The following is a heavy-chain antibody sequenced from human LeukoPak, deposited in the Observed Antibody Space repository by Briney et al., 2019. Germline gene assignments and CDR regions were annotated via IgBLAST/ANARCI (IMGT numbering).Heavy chain of an antibody. CDR1: GGSFSGYY. Sequence: SETLSLTCAVYGGSFSGYYWSWIRQPPGKGLEWIGEINHSGSTNYNPSLKSRVTISVDTPKNQFSLKLSSVTAADTAVYYCARGPKTRGFDYWGQGTLVTVSS. CDR2: INHSGST. V-gene: IGHV4-34*01. J-gene: IGHJ4*02. CDR3: ARGPKTRGFDY. D-gene: IGHD3-10*01.